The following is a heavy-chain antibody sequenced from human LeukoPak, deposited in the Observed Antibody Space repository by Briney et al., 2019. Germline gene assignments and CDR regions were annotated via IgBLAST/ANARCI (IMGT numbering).Heavy chain of an antibody. D-gene: IGHD3-22*01. CDR1: GFTFSSYG. J-gene: IGHJ4*02. V-gene: IGHV3-21*01. CDR2: ISSSSSYI. Sequence: GGSLRLSCAASGFTFSSYGMHWVRQAPGKGLEWVSSISSSSSYIYYADSVKGRFTISRDNAKNSLYLQMNSLRAEDTAVYYCARDRYYYDSSGYYPGFDYWGQGTLVTVSS. CDR3: ARDRYYYDSSGYYPGFDY.